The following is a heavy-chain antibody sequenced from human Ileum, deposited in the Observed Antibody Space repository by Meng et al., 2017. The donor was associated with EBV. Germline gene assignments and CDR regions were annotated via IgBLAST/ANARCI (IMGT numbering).Heavy chain of an antibody. Sequence: QGPLEGSGPGLVKPSGTLSLTCAVSGGSISSSNWWSWVRQPPGKGLEWIGEIYHSGSTNYNPSLKSRVTISVDKSKNQFSLKLSSVTAADTAVYYCAREVAAAGGFDYWGQGTLVTVSS. CDR2: IYHSGST. V-gene: IGHV4-4*02. CDR1: GGSISSSNW. D-gene: IGHD6-13*01. J-gene: IGHJ4*02. CDR3: AREVAAAGGFDY.